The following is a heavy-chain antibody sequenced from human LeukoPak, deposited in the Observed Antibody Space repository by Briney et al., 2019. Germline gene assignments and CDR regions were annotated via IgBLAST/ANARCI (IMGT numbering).Heavy chain of an antibody. CDR2: ISATGGST. J-gene: IGHJ4*02. CDR3: TTSPPGYSSSWHIDY. CDR1: RFNFSTYY. Sequence: QPGGSLRLSCAASRFNFSTYYIHWVRQAAGKGLEWVSAISATGGSTYYADSVKGRFTISRDNSKNTLYLQMNTLRAEDTAVYYCTTSPPGYSSSWHIDYWGQGTLVTVSS. V-gene: IGHV3-23*01. D-gene: IGHD6-13*01.